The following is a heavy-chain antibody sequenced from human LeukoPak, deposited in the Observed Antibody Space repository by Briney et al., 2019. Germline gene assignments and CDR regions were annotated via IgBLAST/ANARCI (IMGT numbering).Heavy chain of an antibody. Sequence: PGGSLRLSCAASGFTFSDFGMNWVRQTPGKGLEWVSSITSSGSFINYADSVKGRFTISRDNAKNSLYLQMNSLRAEDTAGYYCVRGLGYCSSTRCSPGYYMDVWGKGTTVTVSS. D-gene: IGHD2-2*01. J-gene: IGHJ6*03. CDR1: GFTFSDFG. CDR2: ITSSGSFI. V-gene: IGHV3-21*01. CDR3: VRGLGYCSSTRCSPGYYMDV.